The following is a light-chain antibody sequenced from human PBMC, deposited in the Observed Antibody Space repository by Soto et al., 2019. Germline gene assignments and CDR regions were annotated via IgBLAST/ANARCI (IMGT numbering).Light chain of an antibody. CDR3: QQHSDWPLT. CDR1: PSVSSN. V-gene: IGKV3-11*01. J-gene: IGKJ4*01. Sequence: EIVLIQSPATLSLSPGERATLSCRASPSVSSNLAWYQQNPGQAPRLLIFDASNRATGIPARFSGSGSGTDFTLTISSLEPEDFAVYYCQQHSDWPLTFGGGTKVEIK. CDR2: DAS.